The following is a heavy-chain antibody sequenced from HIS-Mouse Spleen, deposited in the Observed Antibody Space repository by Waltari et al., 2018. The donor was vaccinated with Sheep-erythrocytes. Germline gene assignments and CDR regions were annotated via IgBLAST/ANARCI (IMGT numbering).Heavy chain of an antibody. V-gene: IGHV3-9*01. CDR1: GFTFDDYA. J-gene: IGHJ6*02. CDR2: ISCNSGSI. CDR3: AKDIGTGLSYGMDV. D-gene: IGHD1-1*01. Sequence: EVQLVESGGGLVQPGRSLRLSCAASGFTFDDYAMHWVRQAPGKGREWVSGISCNSGSIGYADSVKGRFTISRDNAKNSLYLQMNSLRAEDTALYYCAKDIGTGLSYGMDVWGQGTTVTVSS.